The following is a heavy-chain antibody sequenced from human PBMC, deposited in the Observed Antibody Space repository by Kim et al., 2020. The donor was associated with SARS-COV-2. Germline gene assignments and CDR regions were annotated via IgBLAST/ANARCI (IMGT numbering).Heavy chain of an antibody. CDR3: ARGPYCSGGSCYTYYYYYGMDV. D-gene: IGHD2-15*01. CDR1: GGSFSGYY. CDR2: INHSGST. Sequence: SETLSLTCAVYGGSFSGYYWSWIRQPPGKGLEWIGEINHSGSTNYNPSLKSRVTISVDTSKNQFSLKLSSVTAADTAVYYCARGPYCSGGSCYTYYYYYGMDVWGQGTTVTVSS. J-gene: IGHJ6*02. V-gene: IGHV4-34*01.